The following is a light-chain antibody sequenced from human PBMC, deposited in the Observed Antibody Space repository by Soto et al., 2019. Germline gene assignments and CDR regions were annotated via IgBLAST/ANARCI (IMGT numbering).Light chain of an antibody. CDR3: QAWDSTTAVV. J-gene: IGLJ2*01. CDR2: QDT. V-gene: IGLV3-1*01. CDR1: KLGDRY. Sequence: SYELTQPPSVSVSPGQTASITCSGGKLGDRYACWYQQKPGQSPVVVIYQDTKRPSGIPERFSGSNSGNTATLTISGTQAMDEADYYCQAWDSTTAVVFGGGTKLTVL.